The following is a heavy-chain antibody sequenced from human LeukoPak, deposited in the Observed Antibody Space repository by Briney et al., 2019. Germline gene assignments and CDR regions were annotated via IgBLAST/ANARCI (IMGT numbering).Heavy chain of an antibody. J-gene: IGHJ4*02. V-gene: IGHV3-30-3*01. D-gene: IGHD3-22*01. CDR1: GFTFSSYA. Sequence: GGSLRLSCAASGFTFSSYAMHWVCQAPGKGLEWVAVISYDGSNKYYADSVKGRFTISRDNSKNMLYLQMNSLRAEDTAVYYCASTRSRSGSSYYFDYWGQGTLVTVSS. CDR3: ASTRSRSGSSYYFDY. CDR2: ISYDGSNK.